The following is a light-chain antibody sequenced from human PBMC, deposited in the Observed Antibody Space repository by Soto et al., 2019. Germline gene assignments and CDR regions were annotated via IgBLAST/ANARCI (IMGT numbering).Light chain of an antibody. CDR3: SSYAGSNNLV. Sequence: QSVLTQPPSASGSPGQSVTISCTGTSSDVGGYNYVSWYQQHPGKAPKLMIYEVSKRPSGVPDRFSGSKSGNTASLTVSGLQAEDEAYYYFSSYAGSNNLVFVGGTKVTVL. V-gene: IGLV2-8*01. CDR1: SSDVGGYNY. CDR2: EVS. J-gene: IGLJ2*01.